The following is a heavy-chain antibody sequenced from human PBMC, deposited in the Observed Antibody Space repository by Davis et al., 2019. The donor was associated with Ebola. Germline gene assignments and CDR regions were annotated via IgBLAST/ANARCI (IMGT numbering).Heavy chain of an antibody. CDR3: AREAGGLLVGRKGWFDP. V-gene: IGHV3-48*01. CDR1: GFTFCTYT. D-gene: IGHD3-10*01. Sequence: GESLKISCAASGFTFCTYTMNWVRQAPGKGLEWVAYISSSSDTIYYADSVKGRFTISRDNAKNSLYLQMNSLRAEDTAVYYCAREAGGLLVGRKGWFDPWGQGTLVTVSS. J-gene: IGHJ5*02. CDR2: ISSSSDTI.